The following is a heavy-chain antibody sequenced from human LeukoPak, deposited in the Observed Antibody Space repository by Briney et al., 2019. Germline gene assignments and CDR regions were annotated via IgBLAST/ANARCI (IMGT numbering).Heavy chain of an antibody. V-gene: IGHV4-59*11. J-gene: IGHJ4*02. D-gene: IGHD6-13*01. CDR2: IYYSGST. CDR1: GGSISSHY. Sequence: SETLSLTCTVSGGSISSHYWSWIRQPPGKGLEWIGYIYYSGSTNYNPSLKSRVTISVDTSKNQFSLKLSSATAADTAVYYCARGGYSSSWFFDYWGQGTLVTVSS. CDR3: ARGGYSSSWFFDY.